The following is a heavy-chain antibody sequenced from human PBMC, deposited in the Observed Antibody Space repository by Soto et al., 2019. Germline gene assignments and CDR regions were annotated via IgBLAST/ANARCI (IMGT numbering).Heavy chain of an antibody. D-gene: IGHD3-9*01. V-gene: IGHV3-33*01. CDR3: ARGLGEPFFDY. CDR2: IWFDGSNE. J-gene: IGHJ4*02. CDR1: GFTFTTYG. Sequence: GGSLRLSCAASGFTFTTYGLHWVRQAPGKGLEWVAVIWFDGSNEYYAESVKGRFTISRDNSKNTLYLQMNSLRADDTAVYYCARGLGEPFFDYWGQGTQVPVSS.